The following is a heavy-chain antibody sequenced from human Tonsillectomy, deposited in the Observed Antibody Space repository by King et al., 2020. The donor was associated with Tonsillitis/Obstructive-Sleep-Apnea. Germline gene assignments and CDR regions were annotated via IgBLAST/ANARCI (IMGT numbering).Heavy chain of an antibody. D-gene: IGHD4-17*01. V-gene: IGHV3-20*04. Sequence: VQLVESGGGVARPGGSLRLSCAASGFTFNDHGMSWVRQVQGKGLQWVSGINWNGDRTTYRDSAKGRFTISRDNAKNSLYLHMNSLRVEDTAFYYCAKNFGDPDYWGQGPLVTVSS. CDR1: GFTFNDHG. CDR2: INWNGDRT. CDR3: AKNFGDPDY. J-gene: IGHJ4*02.